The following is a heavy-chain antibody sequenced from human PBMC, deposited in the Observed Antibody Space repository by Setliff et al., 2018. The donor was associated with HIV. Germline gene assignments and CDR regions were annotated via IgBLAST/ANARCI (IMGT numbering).Heavy chain of an antibody. D-gene: IGHD3-16*01. J-gene: IGHJ4*02. CDR3: AHRLHIWDFFDY. CDR2: ICWDDDK. Sequence: SGPTLVNTTQTLTLTCTFSGFSFSTNGVGVGWSRQPPGKALEWLAIICWDDDKLYNPSLKTRLTVTKDTSKNQVFLTMTNMDPVDTATYFCAHRLHIWDFFDYWGPGTVVTVSS. CDR1: GFSFSTNGVG. V-gene: IGHV2-5*02.